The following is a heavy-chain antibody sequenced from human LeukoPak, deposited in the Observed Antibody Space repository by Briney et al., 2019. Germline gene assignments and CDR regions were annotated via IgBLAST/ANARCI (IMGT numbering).Heavy chain of an antibody. V-gene: IGHV4-59*11. CDR1: GGSISSHY. CDR2: IYYSGST. D-gene: IGHD5-24*01. CDR3: ARDQDGRTAFDI. Sequence: PSETLSLTCTVSGGSISSHYWSWIRQPPGEGLEWIGYIYYSGSTNYNPSLKSRVTISVDTSKNQFSLKLSSVTAADTAVYYCARDQDGRTAFDIWGQGTMVTVSS. J-gene: IGHJ3*02.